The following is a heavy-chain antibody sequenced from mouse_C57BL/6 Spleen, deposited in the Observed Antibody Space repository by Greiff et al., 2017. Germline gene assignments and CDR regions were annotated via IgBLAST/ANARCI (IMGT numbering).Heavy chain of an antibody. D-gene: IGHD1-1*01. CDR1: GYTFTDYE. J-gene: IGHJ4*01. V-gene: IGHV1-15*01. Sequence: QVHVKQSGAELVRPGASVTLSCKASGYTFTDYEMHWVKQTPVHGLEWIGAIDPETGGTAYNQKFKGKAILTADKSSSTAYMELRSLTSEDSAVYYCTRRGPITFSMDYWGQGTSVTVSS. CDR3: TRRGPITFSMDY. CDR2: IDPETGGT.